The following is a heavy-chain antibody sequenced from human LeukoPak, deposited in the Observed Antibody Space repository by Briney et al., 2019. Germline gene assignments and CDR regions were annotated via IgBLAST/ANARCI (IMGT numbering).Heavy chain of an antibody. CDR1: GGSFSGHY. Sequence: SETLSLTCAVYGGSFSGHYWSWIRQPPGKGLEWIGSIYYSGSTYYNPSLKSRVTISVDTSKNQFSLKLSSVTAADTAVYYCARDQVCSGGSCYVLPVGYWGQGTLVTVSS. CDR2: IYYSGST. D-gene: IGHD2-15*01. CDR3: ARDQVCSGGSCYVLPVGY. V-gene: IGHV4-34*01. J-gene: IGHJ4*02.